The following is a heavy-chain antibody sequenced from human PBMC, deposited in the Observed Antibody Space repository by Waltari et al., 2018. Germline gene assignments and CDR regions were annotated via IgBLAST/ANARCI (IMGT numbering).Heavy chain of an antibody. D-gene: IGHD3-10*01. CDR1: GGSISSSVYY. CDR2: IHYSGRT. Sequence: QLQLQESGPGLVKPSETLSLTCTVSGGSISSSVYYWGWIRQSPGQGLEWIGIIHYSGRTHYNPSLRSRVTISVDTSKNHFSLELSSVTAADTAVYYCARESGRDYYLDYWGQGTLVTVSS. CDR3: ARESGRDYYLDY. J-gene: IGHJ4*02. V-gene: IGHV4-39*07.